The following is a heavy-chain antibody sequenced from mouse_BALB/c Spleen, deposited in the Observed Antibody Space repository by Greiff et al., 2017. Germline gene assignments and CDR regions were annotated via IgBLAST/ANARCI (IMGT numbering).Heavy chain of an antibody. CDR2: ISYSGST. D-gene: IGHD2-1*01. V-gene: IGHV3-2*02. CDR1: GYSITSDYA. CDR3: ARLGGYYGNYKGMDY. J-gene: IGHJ4*01. Sequence: EVKLVESGPGLVKPSQSLSLTCTVTGYSITSDYAWNWIRQFPGNQLEWMGYISYSGSTSYNPSLKSRISITRDTSKNQFFLQLNSVTTEDTATYYCARLGGYYGNYKGMDYWGQGTSVTVSS.